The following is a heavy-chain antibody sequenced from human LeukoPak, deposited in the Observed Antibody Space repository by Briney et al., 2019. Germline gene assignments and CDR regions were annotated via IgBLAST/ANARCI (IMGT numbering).Heavy chain of an antibody. V-gene: IGHV4-4*07. D-gene: IGHD6-13*01. J-gene: IGHJ4*02. CDR3: AREPRFGSSFYYSDY. Sequence: SETLSLTCTVSGGSISSYYWSWIRQPAGKGLEWIGRIYTSGSTNYNPSLKSRVTMSVDTSKNQFSLKLSSVTAADTAVYYCAREPRFGSSFYYSDYWGQGTLVTVSS. CDR1: GGSISSYY. CDR2: IYTSGST.